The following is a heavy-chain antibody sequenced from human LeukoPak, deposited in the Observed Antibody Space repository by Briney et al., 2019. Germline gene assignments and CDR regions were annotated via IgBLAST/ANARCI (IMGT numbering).Heavy chain of an antibody. Sequence: HGESLQISCKGSGYSFTSYWIGWVRQMPGKGLEWMGIIYPGDSDTRYSPSFQGQVTISADKSISTAYLQWSSLKASDTAMYYCARPPHIAAAGIDYWGQGTLVTVSS. CDR2: IYPGDSDT. D-gene: IGHD6-13*01. V-gene: IGHV5-51*01. CDR3: ARPPHIAAAGIDY. CDR1: GYSFTSYW. J-gene: IGHJ4*02.